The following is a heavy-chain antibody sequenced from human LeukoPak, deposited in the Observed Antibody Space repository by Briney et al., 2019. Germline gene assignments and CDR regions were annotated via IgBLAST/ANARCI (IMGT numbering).Heavy chain of an antibody. CDR1: RLTINSNA. Sequence: HPGGSLRLSCVVSRLTINSNAMYWVRQAPGKGLEWVSGISVSGGSEYYADSVKGRFSVSRDNSKHTVYLQMNSLRAEDTAVYFCASHAHDYDSSGYFDSWGQGALVTVSS. CDR3: ASHAHDYDSSGYFDS. J-gene: IGHJ4*02. CDR2: ISVSGGSE. V-gene: IGHV3-23*01. D-gene: IGHD3-22*01.